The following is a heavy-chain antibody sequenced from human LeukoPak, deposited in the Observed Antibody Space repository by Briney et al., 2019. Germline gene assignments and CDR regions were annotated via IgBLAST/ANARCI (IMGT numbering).Heavy chain of an antibody. CDR3: ARTNPVYGDFDY. V-gene: IGHV3-53*01. Sequence: PGGSLRLSCAASGLTVTDNYFSWVRQAPGKGLEWVSVIFPDGRTYHADSVKGRFTISRDNSKNTLLLQMNSLRADDTALYHCARTNPVYGDFDYWGQGILVTASS. CDR1: GLTVTDNY. J-gene: IGHJ4*02. CDR2: IFPDGRT. D-gene: IGHD4-17*01.